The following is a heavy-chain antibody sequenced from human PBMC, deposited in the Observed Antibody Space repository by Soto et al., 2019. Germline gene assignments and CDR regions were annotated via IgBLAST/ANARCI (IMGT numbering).Heavy chain of an antibody. V-gene: IGHV4-59*08. Sequence: SETLSLTCTVSGGSISSYYWSWIRQPPGKGLEWIGYIYYSGSTNYNPSLKSRVTISVDTSKNQFSLKLSSVTAADTAVYYCARYNWNRNWFDPWGQGTLVTVSS. D-gene: IGHD1-1*01. J-gene: IGHJ5*02. CDR3: ARYNWNRNWFDP. CDR2: IYYSGST. CDR1: GGSISSYY.